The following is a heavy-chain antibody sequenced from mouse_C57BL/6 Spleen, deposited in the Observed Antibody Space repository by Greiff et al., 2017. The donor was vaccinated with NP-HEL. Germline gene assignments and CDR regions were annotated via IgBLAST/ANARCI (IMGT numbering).Heavy chain of an antibody. CDR3: ARFPAYYSSAD. CDR1: GYTFTSYW. V-gene: IGHV1-53*01. D-gene: IGHD2-5*01. Sequence: QVQLQQPGTDLVKPGASVKLSCKASGYTFTSYWMPWVKQRPGQGLEWIGNINPSNGGTNYNEKFKSKATLTVDNSSSTAYMQRSSLTSEDSAVYYCARFPAYYSSADWGQGTLVTVSA. CDR2: INPSNGGT. J-gene: IGHJ3*01.